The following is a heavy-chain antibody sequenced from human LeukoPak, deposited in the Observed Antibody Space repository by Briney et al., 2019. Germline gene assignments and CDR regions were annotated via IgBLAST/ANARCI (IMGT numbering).Heavy chain of an antibody. CDR2: IYHSGST. CDR1: GYSISSDYY. CDR3: ARDQTHYYYYYMDV. V-gene: IGHV4-38-2*02. J-gene: IGHJ6*03. Sequence: SETLSLTCTVSGYSISSDYYWGWIRQPPGKGLEWIGSIYHSGSTYYNPSLKSRVTISVDTSKNQFSLKLRSVTAADTAVYYCARDQTHYYYYYMDVWGKGTTVTISS.